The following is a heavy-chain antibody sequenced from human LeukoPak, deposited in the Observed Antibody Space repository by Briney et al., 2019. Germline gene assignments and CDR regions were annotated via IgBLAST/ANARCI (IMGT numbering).Heavy chain of an antibody. CDR2: IYSGGST. J-gene: IGHJ4*01. CDR3: AKGCSYFDY. Sequence: GGSLRLSCAASGFTVSSNYMSWVRHAPGKGLEWVSVIYSGGSTYYADSVKGRFTISKDNSKNTPYLQMNSLRAEDTVMDYFAKGCSYFDYWGQRTMVTVSS. CDR1: GFTVSSNY. D-gene: IGHD3-10*01. V-gene: IGHV3-66*02.